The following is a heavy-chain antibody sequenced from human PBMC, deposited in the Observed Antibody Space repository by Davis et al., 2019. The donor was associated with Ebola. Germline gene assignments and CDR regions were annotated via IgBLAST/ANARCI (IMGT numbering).Heavy chain of an antibody. J-gene: IGHJ4*02. Sequence: GESLKISCAASGFTFSGSAMHWVRQASGKGLEWVGRIRSKANSYATAYAASVKGRFTISRDDSKNTAYLQMNSLKTEDTAVYYCTQAVAGDDYWGQGTLVTVSS. CDR2: IRSKANSYAT. D-gene: IGHD6-19*01. V-gene: IGHV3-73*01. CDR1: GFTFSGSA. CDR3: TQAVAGDDY.